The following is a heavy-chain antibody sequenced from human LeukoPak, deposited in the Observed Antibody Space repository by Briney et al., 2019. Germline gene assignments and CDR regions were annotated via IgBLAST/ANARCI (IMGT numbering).Heavy chain of an antibody. V-gene: IGHV4-59*01. D-gene: IGHD4-17*01. CDR3: ARGDTVTTLDYFDY. CDR1: GGSISSYY. Sequence: SETLSLTCTVSGGSISSYYWSWIRQPPGKGLEWIGYIYYSGSTNYNPSLKSRVTISVDTSKNQFSLKLSSVTAADTAVYYCARGDTVTTLDYFDYWGQGTLVTVSS. CDR2: IYYSGST. J-gene: IGHJ4*02.